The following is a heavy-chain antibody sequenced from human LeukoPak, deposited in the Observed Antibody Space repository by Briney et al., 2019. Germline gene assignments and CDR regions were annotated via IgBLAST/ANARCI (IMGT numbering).Heavy chain of an antibody. CDR3: ARGTISMDV. Sequence: PSETLSLTCTVSGGSISNFYWNWIRRPPGKGPEWIGYIYYSGSTNYNPSLRSRVTISIDTSKNQVSLRLTSVTAADTAVYYCARGTISMDVWGRGTTVTISS. J-gene: IGHJ6*03. V-gene: IGHV4-59*01. D-gene: IGHD3-9*01. CDR1: GGSISNFY. CDR2: IYYSGST.